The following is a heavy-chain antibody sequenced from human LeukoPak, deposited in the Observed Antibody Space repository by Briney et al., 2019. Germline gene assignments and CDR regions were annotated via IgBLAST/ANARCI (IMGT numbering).Heavy chain of an antibody. CDR2: ISRNGGST. CDR3: VKDREGIAAAGLNYFDY. D-gene: IGHD6-13*01. CDR1: GFTLSSYA. V-gene: IGHV3-64D*06. Sequence: GGSLRLSCSASGFTLSSYAMHWVRQAPGKGLECVSAISRNGGSTYYADSVKGRFTISRDNSKNTLYLQMSSLRAEDTAVYYCVKDREGIAAAGLNYFDYWGQGTLVTVSS. J-gene: IGHJ4*02.